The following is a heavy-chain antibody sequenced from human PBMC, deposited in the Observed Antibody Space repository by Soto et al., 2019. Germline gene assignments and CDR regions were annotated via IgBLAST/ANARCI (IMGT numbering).Heavy chain of an antibody. V-gene: IGHV1-3*01. D-gene: IGHD2-2*01. Sequence: ASVKVSCKASGYTFTSYAMHWVRQAPGQRLEWMGWINAGNGNTKYSQKFQGRVTITRDTSASTAYMELSSLRSEDTAVYYCARPGGIVVVPAAPYYYYGMDVWGQGTTVTVS. CDR3: ARPGGIVVVPAAPYYYYGMDV. CDR1: GYTFTSYA. CDR2: INAGNGNT. J-gene: IGHJ6*02.